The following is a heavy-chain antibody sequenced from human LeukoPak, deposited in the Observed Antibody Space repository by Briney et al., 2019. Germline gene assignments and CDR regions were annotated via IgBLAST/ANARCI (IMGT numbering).Heavy chain of an antibody. Sequence: SETLSLTCTVSGGSISSYYWSWIRQPPGKGLEWIGFIYYSGSTNYNPSLKSRVTISVDTSKNQFSLKLSSVTAADTAVYYCARGLWWLPDYWGQGTLVTVSS. CDR3: ARGLWWLPDY. V-gene: IGHV4-59*01. D-gene: IGHD4/OR15-4a*01. J-gene: IGHJ4*02. CDR2: IYYSGST. CDR1: GGSISSYY.